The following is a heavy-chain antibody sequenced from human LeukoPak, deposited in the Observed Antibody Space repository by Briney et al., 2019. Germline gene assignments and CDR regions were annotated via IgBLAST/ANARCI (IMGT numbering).Heavy chain of an antibody. CDR1: GYTFTSYD. J-gene: IGHJ3*02. D-gene: IGHD2-21*01. Sequence: ASVKVSCKASGYTFTSYDINWVRQATGQGLEWMGWMNPNSGNTGYAQKFQGRVTMTRNTSISTAYMELSRLRSDDTAVYYCARVRAAYCGGDCYGVGSDAFDIWGQGTMVTVSS. V-gene: IGHV1-8*01. CDR2: MNPNSGNT. CDR3: ARVRAAYCGGDCYGVGSDAFDI.